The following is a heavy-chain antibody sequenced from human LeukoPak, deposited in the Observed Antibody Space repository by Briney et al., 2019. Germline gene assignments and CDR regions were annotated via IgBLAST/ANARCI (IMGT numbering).Heavy chain of an antibody. V-gene: IGHV4-4*07. CDR2: VNIGGST. CDR3: ARETRNCTKGVCSNRDFDY. Sequence: SETLSLTCTVSGGSISTYYWNWIRQPAGKGLEWIGRVNIGGSTNYNPSLQSRVTMSVDTSKNQFSLKLSSVTAADTAVYYCARETRNCTKGVCSNRDFDYWGQGTLVTVSS. CDR1: GGSISTYY. J-gene: IGHJ4*02. D-gene: IGHD2-8*01.